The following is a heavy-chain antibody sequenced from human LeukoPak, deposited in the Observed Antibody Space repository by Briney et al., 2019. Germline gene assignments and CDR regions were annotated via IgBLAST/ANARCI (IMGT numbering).Heavy chain of an antibody. V-gene: IGHV3-64*01. CDR2: ISSNGGST. CDR3: ARASAYYDFWSGYAFDY. CDR1: GFTFSSYA. Sequence: QAGGSLRLSCAASGFTFSSYAMHWVRQAPGKGLEYVSAISSNGGSTYYANSVKGRFTISRDNSKNTLYLQMGSLRAEGMAVYYCARASAYYDFWSGYAFDYWGQGTLVTVSS. D-gene: IGHD3-3*01. J-gene: IGHJ4*02.